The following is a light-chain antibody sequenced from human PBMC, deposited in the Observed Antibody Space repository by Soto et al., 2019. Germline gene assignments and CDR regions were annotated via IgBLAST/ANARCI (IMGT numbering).Light chain of an antibody. Sequence: HSVVTQPPSASGTPGQRVTISCSGSSSNIGSNTVNWYQQLPGTAPKLLIYSNNQRPSGVPDRFSGSKSGTSASLAISGLQSEDEADYYCAAWDDSLNGPHVVFGGGTKLTVL. J-gene: IGLJ2*01. V-gene: IGLV1-44*01. CDR1: SSNIGSNT. CDR3: AAWDDSLNGPHVV. CDR2: SNN.